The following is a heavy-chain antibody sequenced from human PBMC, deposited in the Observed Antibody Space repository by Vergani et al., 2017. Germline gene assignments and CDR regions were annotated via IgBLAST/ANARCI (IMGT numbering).Heavy chain of an antibody. J-gene: IGHJ4*02. D-gene: IGHD3-22*01. CDR2: ISSDGGST. CDR3: AGPQGTSAYYYGGFDY. V-gene: IGHV3-23*04. Sequence: EVQLVESGGDLAQPGGSLRLSCAASGFTFSTYAMTWVRQAPGKGLEWVSTISSDGGSTYYADSVKGRFTISRDNSKNTLSLQMNSLTAEDTAIYYCAGPQGTSAYYYGGFDYWGQGILVTVSS. CDR1: GFTFSTYA.